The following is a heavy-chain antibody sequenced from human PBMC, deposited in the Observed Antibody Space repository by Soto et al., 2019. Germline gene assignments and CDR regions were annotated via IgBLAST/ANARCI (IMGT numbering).Heavy chain of an antibody. CDR2: IIPIFGIP. J-gene: IGHJ4*02. V-gene: IGHV1-69*13. CDR1: GGTFSSYS. Sequence: ASVKVSCKTSGGTFSSYSVSWVRQAPGQGLEWMGGIIPIFGIPTYAQKFQVRVTISADESTSTASMELSGLRSEDTAIYYCTRGQGFNGAYFDYWGQG. CDR3: TRGQGFNGAYFDY. D-gene: IGHD2-8*01.